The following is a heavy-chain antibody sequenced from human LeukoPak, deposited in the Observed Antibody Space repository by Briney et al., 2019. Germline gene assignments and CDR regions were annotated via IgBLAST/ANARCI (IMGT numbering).Heavy chain of an antibody. Sequence: PSDTLSLTCAVYVGSFSGYYWSWIRQPPGKGLEWLGEINHSGSTNYNPSLKSRVTISVDTSKNQFSLKLSSVTAADTAVYYCARGHASYSYGFRYWGQGTLVTVPS. CDR1: VGSFSGYY. J-gene: IGHJ4*02. CDR2: INHSGST. V-gene: IGHV4-34*01. CDR3: ARGHASYSYGFRY. D-gene: IGHD5-18*01.